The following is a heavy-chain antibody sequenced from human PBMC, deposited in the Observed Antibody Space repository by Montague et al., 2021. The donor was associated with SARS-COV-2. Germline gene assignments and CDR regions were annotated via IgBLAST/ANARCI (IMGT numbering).Heavy chain of an antibody. Sequence: SETLSLTCTVSGGSISSYYWSWIRQPPGKGLEWIGYIYYSGSTNXNPSLKSRVTISVDTSRNQFSLKLSSVTAADTAVYYCARASLGYCSSGGCYVGFDPWGQGTLVTVSS. CDR1: GGSISSYY. CDR2: IYYSGST. J-gene: IGHJ5*02. V-gene: IGHV4-59*01. CDR3: ARASLGYCSSGGCYVGFDP. D-gene: IGHD2-15*01.